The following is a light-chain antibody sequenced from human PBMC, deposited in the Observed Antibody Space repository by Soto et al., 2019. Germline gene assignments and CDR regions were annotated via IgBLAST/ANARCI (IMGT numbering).Light chain of an antibody. CDR2: DAS. CDR1: QDISND. CDR3: QQYDNRPLFT. V-gene: IGKV1-33*01. Sequence: DIQMTQSPSSLSASVGDRVTITCQACQDISNDLNWYQQKPGKAPKLLIYDASNLETGVPSRFSGSGSGTDFTFTISSLQPEDIATYYCQQYDNRPLFTCGPGTKVDIK. J-gene: IGKJ3*01.